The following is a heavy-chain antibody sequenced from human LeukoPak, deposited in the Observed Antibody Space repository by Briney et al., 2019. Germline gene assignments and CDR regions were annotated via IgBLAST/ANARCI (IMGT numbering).Heavy chain of an antibody. D-gene: IGHD3-22*01. CDR1: GFTFSDYY. CDR2: ISSSTGYT. CDR3: ARDAADYNDTSGYYDGFDI. J-gene: IGHJ3*02. V-gene: IGHV3-11*05. Sequence: GGSLRLSCAASGFTFSDYYINWIRQAPGKGLEWVSHISSSTGYTNYADSVKGRFTISRDNTKNSLYLQMNSLRAEDTAVYYCARDAADYNDTSGYYDGFDISGQGTMVTVSS.